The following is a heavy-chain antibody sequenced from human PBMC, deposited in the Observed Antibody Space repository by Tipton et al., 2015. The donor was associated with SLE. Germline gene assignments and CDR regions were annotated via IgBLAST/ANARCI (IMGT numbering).Heavy chain of an antibody. V-gene: IGHV7-4-1*02. CDR3: ARDRRSCYDSGNPGDAFDI. Sequence: QVQLVQSGPEVTKPGASVKVSCKTSGKTFTPYAMNWVRQAPGQGLEWMGWIDTNTGNPTYAQGFTGRFVFSLDTSVSTAYLQIISLKAEDTAVYYCARDRRSCYDSGNPGDAFDIWGQGTMVTVSS. D-gene: IGHD3-10*01. CDR2: IDTNTGNP. J-gene: IGHJ3*02. CDR1: GKTFTPYA.